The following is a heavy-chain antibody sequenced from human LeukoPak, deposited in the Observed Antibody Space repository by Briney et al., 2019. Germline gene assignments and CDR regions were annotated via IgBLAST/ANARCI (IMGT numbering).Heavy chain of an antibody. D-gene: IGHD3-16*01. CDR3: VRGQETAWGLDY. V-gene: IGHV3-74*01. Sequence: PGGSLRLSCAASGFTFSSYSMNWVRQAPGKGLVWVSHISTDARTITYADFVKGRFTISRDNAKNTLYLQMNSLRAEDTALYFCVRGQETAWGLDYWGQGTLVTVSS. CDR1: GFTFSSYS. J-gene: IGHJ4*02. CDR2: ISTDARTI.